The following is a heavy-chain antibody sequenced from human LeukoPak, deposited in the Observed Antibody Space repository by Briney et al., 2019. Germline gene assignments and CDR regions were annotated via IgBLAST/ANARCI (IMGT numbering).Heavy chain of an antibody. CDR1: GGSISSHY. Sequence: SETLSLTCTVSGGSISSHYWSWIRQPPGKGLEWIGYINHSGSTNYNPSLKSRVTLSEDTSKNQFSLKLSSVTAADTAVYYCARRSYYYDSSGYPGGFDYWGQGTLVTVSS. V-gene: IGHV4-59*11. CDR3: ARRSYYYDSSGYPGGFDY. J-gene: IGHJ4*02. CDR2: INHSGST. D-gene: IGHD3-22*01.